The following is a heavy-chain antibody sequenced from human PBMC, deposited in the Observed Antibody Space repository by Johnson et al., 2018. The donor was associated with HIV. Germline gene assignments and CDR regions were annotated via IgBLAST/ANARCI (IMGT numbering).Heavy chain of an antibody. V-gene: IGHV3-20*04. Sequence: VQLVESGGGVVRPGGSLRLSCAASGFTFDEYALSWVRLAPGKGLEWVSGINWNSGSPGYADSVKGRFTISRDNAKNSLYLQMNSLRAEDTALYYCARAGEGSWELLGYAFDIWGQGTMVTVSS. CDR1: GFTFDEYA. CDR2: INWNSGSP. CDR3: ARAGEGSWELLGYAFDI. J-gene: IGHJ3*02. D-gene: IGHD1-26*01.